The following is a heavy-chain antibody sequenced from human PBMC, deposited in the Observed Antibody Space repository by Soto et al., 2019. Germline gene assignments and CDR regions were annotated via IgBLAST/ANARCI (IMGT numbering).Heavy chain of an antibody. CDR2: ISGSGGST. CDR3: AKDTSIFGVVIPFDY. Sequence: EVQLLESGGGLVQPGGSLRLSCAASGFTFSSYAMSWVRQAPGKGLEWVSAISGSGGSTYYADSVKGRFTISRDNSKNTLYLQMNSLRAEDTAVYSCAKDTSIFGVVIPFDYWGQGTLVTVSS. V-gene: IGHV3-23*01. D-gene: IGHD3-3*01. CDR1: GFTFSSYA. J-gene: IGHJ4*02.